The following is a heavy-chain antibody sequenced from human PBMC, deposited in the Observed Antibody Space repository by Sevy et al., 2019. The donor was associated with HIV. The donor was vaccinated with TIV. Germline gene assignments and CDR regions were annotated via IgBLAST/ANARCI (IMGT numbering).Heavy chain of an antibody. V-gene: IGHV3-53*01. CDR2: IYSSGGA. J-gene: IGHJ5*02. CDR3: ARGGGVTVDH. D-gene: IGHD3-16*01. Sequence: GGSLRLSCAASGFIVRSNYMTWVRQAPGKGLEWVSVIYSSGGAYYAASVKGRFTISRDNSQNTLDLQMNSLRAEDTAVYYCARGGGVTVDHWGQGTLVTVSS. CDR1: GFIVRSNY.